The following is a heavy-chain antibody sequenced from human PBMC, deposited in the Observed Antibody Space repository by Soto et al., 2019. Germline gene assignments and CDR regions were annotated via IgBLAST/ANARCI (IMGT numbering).Heavy chain of an antibody. J-gene: IGHJ4*02. CDR1: GFTFTSHA. CDR2: ISVSGANT. D-gene: IGHD3-10*01. CDR3: TKGDLPGD. V-gene: IGHV3-23*01. Sequence: EVQLLESGGGLVQPGGSLRLSCAASGFTFTSHAMTWVRQAPGKGLEWVSTISVSGANTYYADSVKGRFAISRDNSQNTLYLRMNSLRAEDTAVYYCTKGDLPGDWGQGTLVTVSS.